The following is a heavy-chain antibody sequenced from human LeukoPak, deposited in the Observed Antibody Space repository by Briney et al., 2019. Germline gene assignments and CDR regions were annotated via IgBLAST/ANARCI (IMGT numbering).Heavy chain of an antibody. CDR2: INHSGST. CDR3: ATQQGGNPAY. J-gene: IGHJ4*02. D-gene: IGHD1-14*01. V-gene: IGHV4-34*01. Sequence: SETLSLTCAVYGGSFSGYYWSWIRQPPGKGLEWIGEINHSGSTNYNPSLKSRVTISVDTSKNQFSLKLSSVTAADTAVYYCATQQGGNPAYWGQGTLVTVSS. CDR1: GGSFSGYY.